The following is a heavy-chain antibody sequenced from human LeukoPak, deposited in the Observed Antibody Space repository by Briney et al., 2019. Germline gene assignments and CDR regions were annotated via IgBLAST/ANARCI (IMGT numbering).Heavy chain of an antibody. V-gene: IGHV4-39*01. Sequence: SETLSLTSRVSGGSISTSDYLWAWVRQPPGRGLEWIGDFYYNGVTSYNPPLKSRLTISVDTSRNQFSLTLTSVPAADTALYHSVRRTYLSGRVDPWGQGTLVTVSS. CDR3: VRRTYLSGRVDP. J-gene: IGHJ5*02. CDR1: GGSISTSDYL. CDR2: FYYNGVT. D-gene: IGHD3-16*01.